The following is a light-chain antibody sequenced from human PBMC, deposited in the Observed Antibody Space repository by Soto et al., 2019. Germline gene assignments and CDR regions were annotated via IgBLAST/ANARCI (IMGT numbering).Light chain of an antibody. Sequence: DIQMTQSPSTLSASVGDRVTITCRASQSISIWLAWYQQKPGKAPKLLISKASTLETGVPSRFSGSGSETEFTLTISSLQPDDFATYYCQQYNSYSWTFGQGTKVDIK. CDR2: KAS. J-gene: IGKJ1*01. CDR3: QQYNSYSWT. V-gene: IGKV1-5*03. CDR1: QSISIW.